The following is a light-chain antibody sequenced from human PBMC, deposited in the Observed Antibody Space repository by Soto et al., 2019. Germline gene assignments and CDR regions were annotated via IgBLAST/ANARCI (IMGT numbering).Light chain of an antibody. CDR3: MQPLQSWT. CDR1: QSLLHSNGYNY. Sequence: DIVMTQSPLSLPVTPGEPASTSCRSSQSLLHSNGYNYLDWYLQKPGQSPQLLIYLGSNRASGVPDRFSGSGSGTDFTLKISRVEAEDVGVYYCMQPLQSWTVGQGTKVDSK. J-gene: IGKJ1*01. V-gene: IGKV2-28*01. CDR2: LGS.